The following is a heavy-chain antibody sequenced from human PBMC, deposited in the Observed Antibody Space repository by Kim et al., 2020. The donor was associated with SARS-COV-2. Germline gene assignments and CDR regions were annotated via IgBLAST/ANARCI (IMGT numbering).Heavy chain of an antibody. V-gene: IGHV4-30-2*01. CDR3: ARSSYGDRFNFDY. Sequence: SETLSLTCAVSGGSISSGGYSWSWIRQPPGKGLEWIGYIYHSGSTYYNPSLKSRVTISVDRSKNQFSLKLSSVTAADTAVYYCARSSYGDRFNFDYWGQGTLVTVSS. D-gene: IGHD4-17*01. CDR1: GGSISSGGYS. J-gene: IGHJ4*02. CDR2: IYHSGST.